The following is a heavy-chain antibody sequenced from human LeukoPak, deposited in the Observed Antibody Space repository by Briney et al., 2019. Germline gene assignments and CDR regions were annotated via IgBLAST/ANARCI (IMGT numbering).Heavy chain of an antibody. J-gene: IGHJ4*02. CDR1: GGSISSYY. CDR2: IYYSGST. V-gene: IGHV4-59*01. CDR3: AREVGYCSGGSCYSYYDY. D-gene: IGHD2-15*01. Sequence: SETLSLTCTVSGGSISSYYWSWIRQPPGKGLEWIGYIYYSGSTNYNASLTNRVTISVDTSKNQFSLKLSSVTAADTAVYYCAREVGYCSGGSCYSYYDYWGQGTLVTVSS.